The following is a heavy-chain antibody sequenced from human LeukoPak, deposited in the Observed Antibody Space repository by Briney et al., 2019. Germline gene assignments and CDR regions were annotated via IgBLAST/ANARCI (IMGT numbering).Heavy chain of an antibody. CDR3: ARDGLERLSFFDY. D-gene: IGHD1-1*01. Sequence: GGSLRLSCGASGFTVSSNYMSWVRQAPGKGLEWVSVIYSGGSTYYADSVKGRFTISRDNSKNTLYLQMNRLRAEDTAVYYCARDGLERLSFFDYWGQGTLVTVSS. CDR1: GFTVSSNY. V-gene: IGHV3-53*01. CDR2: IYSGGST. J-gene: IGHJ4*02.